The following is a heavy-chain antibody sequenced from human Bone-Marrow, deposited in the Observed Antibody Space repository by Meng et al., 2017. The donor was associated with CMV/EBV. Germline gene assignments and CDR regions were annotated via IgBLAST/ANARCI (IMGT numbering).Heavy chain of an antibody. D-gene: IGHD3-9*01. Sequence: ASVKVSCKASGYTFTGYYMHWVRQVPGQGLEWMGWINPNSGGTNYAQKFQGRVTITRDTSISTAYMELSRLRSDDTAVYYRATLRYFDWPPQNYGMDVWGQGTTVTVSS. J-gene: IGHJ6*02. CDR3: ATLRYFDWPPQNYGMDV. CDR2: INPNSGGT. V-gene: IGHV1-2*02. CDR1: GYTFTGYY.